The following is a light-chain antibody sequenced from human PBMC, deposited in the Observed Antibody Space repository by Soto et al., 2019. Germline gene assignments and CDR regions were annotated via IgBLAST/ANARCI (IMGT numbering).Light chain of an antibody. CDR3: QSYDGSLATSI. CDR2: GNN. CDR1: SSNLGAGYD. J-gene: IGLJ2*01. Sequence: QSVLTQPPSVSGTPGQRVSISCTGTSSNLGAGYDVHWYQQLPGAAPRLLIFGNNVRPSGVPDRFSGSKSGTPASLAITGLQAEDEAIYHCQSYDGSLATSIFGAGTKLTVL. V-gene: IGLV1-40*01.